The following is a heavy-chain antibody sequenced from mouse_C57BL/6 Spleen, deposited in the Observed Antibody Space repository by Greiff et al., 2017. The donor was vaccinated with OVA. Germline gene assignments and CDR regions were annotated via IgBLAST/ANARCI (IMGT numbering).Heavy chain of an antibody. CDR2: IDPSDSYT. CDR3: ARRGSSSYYYALDY. J-gene: IGHJ4*01. Sequence: QVQLKQPGAELVRPGTSVKLSCKASGYTFTSYWMHWVKQRPGQGLEWIGVIDPSDSYTNYNQKFKGKATLTVDPSSSTASMPLSSLTSEDSAVYYCARRGSSSYYYALDYWGQGTSVTVSS. V-gene: IGHV1-59*01. D-gene: IGHD1-1*01. CDR1: GYTFTSYW.